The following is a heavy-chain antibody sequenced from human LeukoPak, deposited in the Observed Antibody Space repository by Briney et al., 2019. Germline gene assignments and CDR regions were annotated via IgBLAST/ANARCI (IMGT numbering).Heavy chain of an antibody. CDR3: ARDITTPGFKYYYYYYMDV. D-gene: IGHD3-22*01. V-gene: IGHV3-20*04. J-gene: IGHJ6*03. CDR1: GITFSIYS. CDR2: INWNGGST. Sequence: PGGSLRLSCVASGITFSIYSMNWVRQAPGKGLEWVSGINWNGGSTGYADSVKGRFTISRDNAKNSLYLQMNSLRAEDTALYYCARDITTPGFKYYYYYYMDVWGKGTTVTVSS.